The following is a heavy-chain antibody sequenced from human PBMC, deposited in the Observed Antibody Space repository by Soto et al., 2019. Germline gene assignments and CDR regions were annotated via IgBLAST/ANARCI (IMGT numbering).Heavy chain of an antibody. Sequence: NPGGSLRLSCAASGFYFVSYTMNWVRQAPGKGLEWVSSISGDRSYIYYADSVKGRFTISRDNAKNSLFLQMNSLRVEDTAVYYCVRDLSAYNWFDLWGPGTLVTVPS. V-gene: IGHV3-21*01. CDR1: GFYFVSYT. J-gene: IGHJ5*01. CDR2: ISGDRSYI. CDR3: VRDLSAYNWFDL.